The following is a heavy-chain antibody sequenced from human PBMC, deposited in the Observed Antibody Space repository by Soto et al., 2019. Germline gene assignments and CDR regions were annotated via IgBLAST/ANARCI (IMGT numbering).Heavy chain of an antibody. Sequence: ASVKVSCKASGYTFTSYGISWMRQAPGQGLEWMGWISAYNGNTNYAQKLQGRVTMTTDTSTSTAYMDPVDTATYYCARITIGVAVELFDYWGQGTLVTVSS. CDR3: GVAVELFDY. V-gene: IGHV1-18*01. J-gene: IGHJ4*02. CDR2: ISAYNGNT. CDR1: GYTFTSYG. D-gene: IGHD3-9*01.